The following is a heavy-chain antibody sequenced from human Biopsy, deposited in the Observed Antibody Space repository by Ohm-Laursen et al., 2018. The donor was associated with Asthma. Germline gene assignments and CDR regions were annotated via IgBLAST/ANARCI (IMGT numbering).Heavy chain of an antibody. Sequence: GSLRLSCPAPGFAFNNSSMTWVRQAPGKGLEWVSSISASGVRTFYADSVKGRFTVSRDSSRNTLYLQLSTLRVEDTAVYFCAKITTDRQKANNWFDPWGQGTLVTVSS. J-gene: IGHJ5*02. CDR1: GFAFNNSS. CDR2: ISASGVRT. CDR3: AKITTDRQKANNWFDP. D-gene: IGHD3-22*01. V-gene: IGHV3-23*01.